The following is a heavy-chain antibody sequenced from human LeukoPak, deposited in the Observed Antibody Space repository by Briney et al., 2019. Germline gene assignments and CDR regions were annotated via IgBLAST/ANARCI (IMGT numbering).Heavy chain of an antibody. CDR3: AKAEGHCTGGSCYRQDY. D-gene: IGHD2-15*01. CDR2: ISYDGSNK. Sequence: GGSLRLSCAASGFTFSTYGMHWVRQAPGKGPEWVAVISYDGSNKYCAESVKGRFTISRDNSKNTLYLQMNSLRAEDTAVYYCAKAEGHCTGGSCYRQDYWGQGTLVTVSS. J-gene: IGHJ4*02. V-gene: IGHV3-30*18. CDR1: GFTFSTYG.